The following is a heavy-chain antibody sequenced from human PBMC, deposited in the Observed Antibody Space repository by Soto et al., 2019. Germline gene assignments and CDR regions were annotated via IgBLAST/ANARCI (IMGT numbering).Heavy chain of an antibody. CDR3: ARVKTYGSGGSCYLDPQYFQH. J-gene: IGHJ1*01. CDR2: IYYSGST. D-gene: IGHD2-15*01. Sequence: SETLSLTCTVSGFSVSSRSYHWSWIRQTPGEGLEWIGNIYYSGSTNYNPSLESRGTISLDTSKNQFSLKLSSGTAADTAVYYCARVKTYGSGGSCYLDPQYFQHWGQGTLVTVSS. V-gene: IGHV4-61*01. CDR1: GFSVSSRSYH.